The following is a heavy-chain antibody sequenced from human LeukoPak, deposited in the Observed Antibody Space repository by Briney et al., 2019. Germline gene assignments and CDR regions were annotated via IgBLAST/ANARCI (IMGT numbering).Heavy chain of an antibody. CDR3: ARVEGGYYDTPFDY. J-gene: IGHJ4*02. V-gene: IGHV4-59*01. CDR2: IYYSGST. Sequence: SETLSLTCTVSGGSISSYYWSWIRQPPGKGLEWIGYIYYSGSTNYNPSLKSRVTISVDTSKNQFSLKPSSVTAADTAVYYCARVEGGYYDTPFDYWGQGTLVTVSS. D-gene: IGHD3-22*01. CDR1: GGSISSYY.